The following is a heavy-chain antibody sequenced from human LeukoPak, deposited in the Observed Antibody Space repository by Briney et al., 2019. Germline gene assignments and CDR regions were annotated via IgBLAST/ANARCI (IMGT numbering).Heavy chain of an antibody. V-gene: IGHV1-69*06. CDR3: ARDAVGATRYYYYYYMDV. Sequence: GASVKVSCKASGYTFTSYGISWVRQAPGQGLEWMGGIIPIFGTANYAQKFQGRVTITADKSTSTVYMELSSLRSEDTAVYYCARDAVGATRYYYYYYMDVWGKGTTVTVSS. CDR2: IIPIFGTA. CDR1: GYTFTSYG. J-gene: IGHJ6*03. D-gene: IGHD1-26*01.